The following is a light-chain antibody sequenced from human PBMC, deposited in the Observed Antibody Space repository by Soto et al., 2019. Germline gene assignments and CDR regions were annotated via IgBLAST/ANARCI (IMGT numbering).Light chain of an antibody. J-gene: IGLJ2*01. CDR1: SSDVGGYNY. CDR3: SSYMSTSTPVI. Sequence: SALTEPASVSGSPGQSIAISCSGTSSDVGGYNYVSWYQQHPGKAPKLMIYDVSNRPSGVSNRFSGSKSGNTASLTISGLQAEDEADYYCSSYMSTSTPVIFGGGTKLTAL. CDR2: DVS. V-gene: IGLV2-14*01.